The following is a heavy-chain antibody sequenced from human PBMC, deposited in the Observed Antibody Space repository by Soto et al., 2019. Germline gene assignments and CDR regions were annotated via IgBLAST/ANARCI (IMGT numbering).Heavy chain of an antibody. V-gene: IGHV1-69*01. CDR2: IIPIFGTA. D-gene: IGHD3-22*01. J-gene: IGHJ4*02. Sequence: QVQLVQSGAEVQKPGSSVKVSCKASGGTFSSYAISWVRQAPGQGLEWMGGIIPIFGTANYAQKFQGRVTITADESTSTAYMELSSLRSEDTAVYYCARDRRQYYYDSSGYYYSPYYFDYWGQGTLVTVSS. CDR1: GGTFSSYA. CDR3: ARDRRQYYYDSSGYYYSPYYFDY.